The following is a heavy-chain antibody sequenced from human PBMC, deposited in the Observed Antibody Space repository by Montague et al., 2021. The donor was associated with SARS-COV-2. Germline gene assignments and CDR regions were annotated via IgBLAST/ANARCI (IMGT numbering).Heavy chain of an antibody. J-gene: IGHJ4*02. V-gene: IGHV4-39*07. CDR1: GGSISSSSYY. Sequence: SETLSLTCAVSGGSISSSSYYWGWIRQPPGKGLEWIGSIYYSGSTYYNPSLKSRVTISVDTSKNQFSLKLSSVTAADTAVYYCARGVNRRLQPPRGLGVYCVDYWGQGTLVTVSP. D-gene: IGHD5-24*01. CDR3: ARGVNRRLQPPRGLGVYCVDY. CDR2: IYYSGST.